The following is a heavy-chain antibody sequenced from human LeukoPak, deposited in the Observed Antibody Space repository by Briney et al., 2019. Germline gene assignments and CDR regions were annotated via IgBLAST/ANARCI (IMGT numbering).Heavy chain of an antibody. J-gene: IGHJ4*02. CDR3: ARDSYDYVWGSYRYTLFDY. CDR2: IGSSSYI. V-gene: IGHV3-21*01. D-gene: IGHD3-16*02. CDR1: GFTFSSYS. Sequence: GGSLRLSCAASGFTFSSYSMNWVRQAPGKGLEWVSSIGSSSYIHYADSVKGRFAISRDNAKNSLYLQMNSLRAEDTAVYYCARDSYDYVWGSYRYTLFDYWGQGTLVTVSS.